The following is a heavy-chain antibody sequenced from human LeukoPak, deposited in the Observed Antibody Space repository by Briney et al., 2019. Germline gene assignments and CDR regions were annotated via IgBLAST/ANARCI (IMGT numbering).Heavy chain of an antibody. D-gene: IGHD5-24*01. J-gene: IGHJ6*03. Sequence: GGSLRLSCVASGFTFSSYWMTWVRQAPGKGLEWVANIKTDGSQIYYVDSVKGRFTISRDNAKNSLYLQMNSLRAEDTAVYYCARDRRGVGYRPQYYYYYMDVWGKGTTVTVSS. V-gene: IGHV3-7*01. CDR1: GFTFSSYW. CDR3: ARDRRGVGYRPQYYYYYMDV. CDR2: IKTDGSQI.